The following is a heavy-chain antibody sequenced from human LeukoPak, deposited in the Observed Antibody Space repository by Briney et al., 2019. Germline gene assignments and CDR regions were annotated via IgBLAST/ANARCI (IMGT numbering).Heavy chain of an antibody. CDR2: VYYSGNT. D-gene: IGHD5-12*01. CDR1: GGSISSYY. J-gene: IGHJ4*02. Sequence: SETLSLTCTVSGGSISSYYWSWIRQPAGKGLEWIGYVYYSGNTNYNPSLKSRVTISVDTSKNQFSLKLSSATAADTAVYYCARGGGYDYFDYWGQGTLVTVSS. CDR3: ARGGGYDYFDY. V-gene: IGHV4-59*01.